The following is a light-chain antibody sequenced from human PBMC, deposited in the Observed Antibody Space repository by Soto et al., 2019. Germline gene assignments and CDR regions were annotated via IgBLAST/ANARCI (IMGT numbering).Light chain of an antibody. Sequence: QSALTQPPSVSGAPGQRVTFSCTGSSSNIGAGYDVHWYQQLPGTAPKLLIYANSNRPSGVPDRFSGSKSGTSASLAITGLQAEDEADYYCQSYDHSLSGSWVFGGGTKLTVL. CDR2: ANS. J-gene: IGLJ3*02. V-gene: IGLV1-40*01. CDR1: SSNIGAGYD. CDR3: QSYDHSLSGSWV.